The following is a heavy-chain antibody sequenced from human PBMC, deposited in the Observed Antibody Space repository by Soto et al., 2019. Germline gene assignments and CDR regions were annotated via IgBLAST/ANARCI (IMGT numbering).Heavy chain of an antibody. CDR2: INQDGSQK. CDR1: GFTFTMSW. D-gene: IGHD6-19*01. J-gene: IGHJ4*02. V-gene: IGHV3-7*05. Sequence: EVQLVESGGGLVQPGGSLRLSCAASGFTFTMSWMSWVRQAPGKGLEWVANINQDGSQKYYVDSVKGRFTISRDKAKDSLYLLERSLRAENTAVYFFLRGGWYSDSWGQGTLVTVAS. CDR3: LRGGWYSDS.